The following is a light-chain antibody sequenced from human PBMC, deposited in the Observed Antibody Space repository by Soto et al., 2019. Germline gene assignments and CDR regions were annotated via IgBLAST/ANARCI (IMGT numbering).Light chain of an antibody. V-gene: IGLV2-14*01. Sequence: QSVLTQPASVSGSPGQSITIFCSGTSSDVGAYKFVSWYRHHPGKAPQVMIYEVSNRPSGVSNRFSGSKPGNTASLTISGLQPEDEGDYYCSSYTSTSTPWVFGGGTKVTVL. J-gene: IGLJ3*02. CDR3: SSYTSTSTPWV. CDR2: EVS. CDR1: SSDVGAYKF.